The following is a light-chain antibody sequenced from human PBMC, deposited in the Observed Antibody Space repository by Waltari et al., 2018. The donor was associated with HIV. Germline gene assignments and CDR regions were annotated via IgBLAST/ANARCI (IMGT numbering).Light chain of an antibody. Sequence: QSALTQPASVSGSPGQSITISCTGTSSDVGGYNYVSWYQQHPGKAPKLMIYEVSNRPSGVSNLFSGSKSGNTASRTISGLQAEDEADYYCSSYTSSSTLRVFGGGTKLTVL. V-gene: IGLV2-14*01. J-gene: IGLJ3*02. CDR2: EVS. CDR3: SSYTSSSTLRV. CDR1: SSDVGGYNY.